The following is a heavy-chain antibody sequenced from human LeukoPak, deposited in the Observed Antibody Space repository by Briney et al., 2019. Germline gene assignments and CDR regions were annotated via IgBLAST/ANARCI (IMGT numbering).Heavy chain of an antibody. V-gene: IGHV4-59*01. Sequence: PSETLSLTCTVSGGSISSYYWSWIRQPPGEGLEWIGYIYYSGSTNYSPSLKSRVTISVDTSKNQFSLKLSSVTAADTAVYYCASGLRAYRGFDYWGQGTLVTVSS. D-gene: IGHD3-16*01. J-gene: IGHJ4*02. CDR3: ASGLRAYRGFDY. CDR1: GGSISSYY. CDR2: IYYSGST.